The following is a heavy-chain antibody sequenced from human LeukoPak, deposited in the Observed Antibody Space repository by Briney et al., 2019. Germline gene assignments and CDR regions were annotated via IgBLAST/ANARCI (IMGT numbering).Heavy chain of an antibody. V-gene: IGHV1-69*13. CDR1: GGTFSSYA. CDR2: IIPIFGTA. Sequence: ASVKVSCKASGGTFSSYAISWVRQAPGQGLEWMGGIIPIFGTANYAQKFQGRVTITADESTSTAYMELSSLRAEDTAVYYCARDGPHLWFGDWDYYGMDVWGQGTTVTVSS. D-gene: IGHD3-10*01. CDR3: ARDGPHLWFGDWDYYGMDV. J-gene: IGHJ6*02.